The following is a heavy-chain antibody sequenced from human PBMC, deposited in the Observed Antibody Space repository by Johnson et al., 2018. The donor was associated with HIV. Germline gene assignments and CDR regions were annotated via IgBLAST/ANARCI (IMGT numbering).Heavy chain of an antibody. CDR1: GFTVSSNY. D-gene: IGHD4-23*01. CDR3: ARGLRRTTVGNDAFDI. CDR2: IYSGGST. J-gene: IGHJ3*02. V-gene: IGHV3-66*01. Sequence: VQLVESGGGLVQSGGSLRLSCGASGFTVSSNYMNWVRPAPGKGLEWVSVIYSGGSTYYAASVKGRFTISRDNSKNTLYLQMNSLRAEDTAVYYCARGLRRTTVGNDAFDIWGQGTMVTVSS.